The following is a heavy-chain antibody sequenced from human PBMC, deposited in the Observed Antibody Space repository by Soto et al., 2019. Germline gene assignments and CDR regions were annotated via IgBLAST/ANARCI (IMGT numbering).Heavy chain of an antibody. CDR3: ARDLSYLAENHYDIFSGHHSPLYHYGMDV. V-gene: IGHV3-48*02. CDR1: GFTFSSYS. J-gene: IGHJ6*02. CDR2: ISSSSSTT. D-gene: IGHD3-9*01. Sequence: GGSLRLSCTASGFTFSSYSMNWVRQAPGKGLEWVSYISSSSSTTYSADSVTGRFTILRDNAKNSLSLQMNSLRDEDTAVYYCARDLSYLAENHYDIFSGHHSPLYHYGMDVWGQGTTVTVSS.